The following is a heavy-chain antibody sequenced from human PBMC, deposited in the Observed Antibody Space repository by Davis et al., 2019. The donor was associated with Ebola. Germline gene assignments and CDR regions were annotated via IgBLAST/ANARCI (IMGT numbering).Heavy chain of an antibody. CDR2: FYYSGST. Sequence: MPSETLSLTCTVSGGSISSSSYYCGWIRQPPGKGLEWIGSFYYSGSTYYSPSLKSRVTISIDTSKNLFSLKLSSLTAADTAVYYCARALGIAARASFYFDYWGPGTLVTVSS. V-gene: IGHV4-39*01. CDR1: GGSISSSSYY. J-gene: IGHJ4*02. CDR3: ARALGIAARASFYFDY. D-gene: IGHD6-6*01.